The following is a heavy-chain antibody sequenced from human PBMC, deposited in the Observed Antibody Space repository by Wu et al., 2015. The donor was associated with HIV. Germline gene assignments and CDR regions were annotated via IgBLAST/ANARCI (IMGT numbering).Heavy chain of an antibody. J-gene: IGHJ1*01. V-gene: IGHV1-24*01. D-gene: IGHD2-8*02. Sequence: QVQLVQSGAVVRKPGASVRVSCKVSEYSLMKLSIHWVRQSPGRGLEWMGGFDPEDDKTIYAQRFQSRVAMTEDTSTDTAYLDLKTLRSDDTAIFFCAAFPRDIWSTGLPYWGQGTLVTVSS. CDR1: EYSLMKLS. CDR2: FDPEDDKT. CDR3: AAFPRDIWSTGLPY.